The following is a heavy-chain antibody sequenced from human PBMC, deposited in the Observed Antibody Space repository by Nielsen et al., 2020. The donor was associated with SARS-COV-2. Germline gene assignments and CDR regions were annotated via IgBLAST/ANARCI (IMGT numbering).Heavy chain of an antibody. CDR2: ISSYSNYK. V-gene: IGHV3-11*06. D-gene: IGHD2-15*01. Sequence: GESLKISCAASGFTFSDYYMSWIRQAPGQGLEWASYISSYSNYKQYADSVKGRFAISRDNAKSSLYLQMSSLRAEDTGVYYCVRESSTYYIDYWGQGILVTVSS. CDR3: VRESSTYYIDY. J-gene: IGHJ4*02. CDR1: GFTFSDYY.